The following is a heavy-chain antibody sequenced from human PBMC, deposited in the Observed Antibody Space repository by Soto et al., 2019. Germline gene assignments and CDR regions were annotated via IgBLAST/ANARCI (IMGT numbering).Heavy chain of an antibody. D-gene: IGHD1-26*01. Sequence: GAEVKKPGESLKISCKGSGYSFTSYWIGWVRQMPGKGLEWMGIIYPGDSDTRYSPSFQGQVTISADKSISTAYLQWSSLKASDTAMYYCARRGRWELPPKRRAFDIWGQGTMVTVSS. CDR2: IYPGDSDT. CDR1: GYSFTSYW. CDR3: ARRGRWELPPKRRAFDI. V-gene: IGHV5-51*01. J-gene: IGHJ3*02.